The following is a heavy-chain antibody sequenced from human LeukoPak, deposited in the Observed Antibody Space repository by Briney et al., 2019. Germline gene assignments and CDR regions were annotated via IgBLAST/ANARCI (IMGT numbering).Heavy chain of an antibody. CDR3: ARDRGVSYFDY. CDR1: QFTFSNRG. Sequence: GRSLRLSCAASQFTFSNRGMHWVRQAPGKGLEWVAVIWYDGSNKYYADSVKGRFTISRDNSQNTLYLQMNSLRAEDTAVYYCARDRGVSYFDYWGQGTQVTVSS. CDR2: IWYDGSNK. V-gene: IGHV3-33*01. D-gene: IGHD3-10*01. J-gene: IGHJ4*02.